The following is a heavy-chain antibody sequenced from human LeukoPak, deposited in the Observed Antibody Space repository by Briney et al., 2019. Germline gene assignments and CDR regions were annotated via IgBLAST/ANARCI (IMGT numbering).Heavy chain of an antibody. Sequence: GGSLRLSCSASGFTFSSYAMHWVRQAPGKGLQSVSAISSNGGITYYADSVKGRFTISRDNSKNTLYLQMNSLRAEDTAVYYCARGATTTVTTDYWGQGTLVTVSS. CDR1: GFTFSSYA. CDR2: ISSNGGIT. V-gene: IGHV3-64*04. D-gene: IGHD4-17*01. CDR3: ARGATTTVTTDY. J-gene: IGHJ4*02.